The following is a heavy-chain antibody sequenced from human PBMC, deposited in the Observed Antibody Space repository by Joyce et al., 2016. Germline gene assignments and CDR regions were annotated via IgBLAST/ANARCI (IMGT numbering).Heavy chain of an antibody. J-gene: IGHJ4*02. V-gene: IGHV3-30*04. CDR2: RSSDGRNR. CDR3: ARKDVVRGVMDY. CDR1: GFTFSTYT. D-gene: IGHD3-10*01. Sequence: QVQLVESGGGVVQPGRSLRLSCSASGFTFSTYTMHWVRQAPGKGLEWVAVRSSDGRNRYDADSLKGRFTVSRDNSKNTLYLQMSSLRPEDTAVYYCARKDVVRGVMDYWGRGTLVTVSS.